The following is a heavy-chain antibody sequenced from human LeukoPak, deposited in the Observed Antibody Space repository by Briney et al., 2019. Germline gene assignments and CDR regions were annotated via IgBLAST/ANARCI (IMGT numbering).Heavy chain of an antibody. D-gene: IGHD3-9*01. CDR3: ARGEYYDILTGSKTHDAFDI. J-gene: IGHJ3*02. CDR1: GFTFSSYS. V-gene: IGHV3-48*02. CDR2: ISSSSGTI. Sequence: PGGSLRLSCAASGFTFSSYSMNWVRQAQGKGLEWVSYISSSSGTIYYADSVRGRFTISRDNAKNSLYLQMNSLRDEDTAVYYCARGEYYDILTGSKTHDAFDIWGQGTMVTVSS.